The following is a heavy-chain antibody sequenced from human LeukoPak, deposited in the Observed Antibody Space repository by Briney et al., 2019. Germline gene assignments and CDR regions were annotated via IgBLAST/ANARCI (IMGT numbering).Heavy chain of an antibody. V-gene: IGHV4-34*01. J-gene: IGHJ5*02. CDR3: AKAWLVRNWFDP. D-gene: IGHD6-19*01. CDR1: GGSFSGYY. CDR2: INHSGST. Sequence: SETLSLTCAVYGGSFSGYYWSWIRQPPGKGPEWIGEINHSGSTNYSPSLKSRVTISVDTSKNQFSLKLSSVTAADTAVYYCAKAWLVRNWFDPWGQGTLVTVSS.